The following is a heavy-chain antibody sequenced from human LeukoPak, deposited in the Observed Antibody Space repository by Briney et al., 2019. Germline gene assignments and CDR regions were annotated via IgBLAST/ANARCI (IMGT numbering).Heavy chain of an antibody. D-gene: IGHD3-3*01. Sequence: GASVKVSCKVSGYTLTELSMHWVRQAPGKGLEWMGGFDPEDGETIYAQKFQGRVTMTEDTSTDTAYMELSSLRSEDTAVYYCATVITIFGVVTNNWFDPWGQGTLVTVSS. CDR2: FDPEDGET. J-gene: IGHJ5*02. CDR3: ATVITIFGVVTNNWFDP. CDR1: GYTLTELS. V-gene: IGHV1-24*01.